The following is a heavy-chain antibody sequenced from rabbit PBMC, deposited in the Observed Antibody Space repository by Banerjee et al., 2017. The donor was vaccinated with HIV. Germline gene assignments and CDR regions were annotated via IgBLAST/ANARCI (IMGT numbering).Heavy chain of an antibody. CDR1: GFDLSSYYY. CDR2: IYTGSSGST. D-gene: IGHD1-1*01. Sequence: QSLEESGGDLVKPGASLTLTCTASGFDLSSYYYMCWVRQAPGKGLEWIACIYTGSSGSTYYASWAKGRFTISITSSTTVTLQMTSLTAADTATYFCARDPVSGGYNHNLWGQGTLVTVS. CDR3: ARDPVSGGYNHNL. V-gene: IGHV1S40*01. J-gene: IGHJ4*01.